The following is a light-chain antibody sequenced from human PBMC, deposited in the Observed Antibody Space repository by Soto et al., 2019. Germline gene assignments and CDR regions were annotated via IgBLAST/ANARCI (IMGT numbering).Light chain of an antibody. Sequence: EIVLTQSPDTLSLSPGESATLSCRASQSVSRYLAWYQQKPGQTPRLLIYDASNRAAGIPARFSGSGSGTDFTLTISSLEPEDCAVYYCQQGSNWPLTFGGGTKVDIK. J-gene: IGKJ4*01. V-gene: IGKV3-11*01. CDR3: QQGSNWPLT. CDR1: QSVSRY. CDR2: DAS.